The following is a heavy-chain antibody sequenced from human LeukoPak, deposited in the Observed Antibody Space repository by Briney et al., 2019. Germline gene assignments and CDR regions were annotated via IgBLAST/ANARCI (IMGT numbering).Heavy chain of an antibody. V-gene: IGHV4-4*07. D-gene: IGHD3-22*01. J-gene: IGHJ5*02. Sequence: SETLSLTCTVSGGSMSSDCWSWVRQPAGKGLEWVGRIHSSGITNYNPALKGRVTISCDTSKKQFSLKLSSVTAADTAVYYCARGLAVRLFPWLDPWGQGTLVTVSS. CDR2: IHSSGIT. CDR3: ARGLAVRLFPWLDP. CDR1: GGSMSSDC.